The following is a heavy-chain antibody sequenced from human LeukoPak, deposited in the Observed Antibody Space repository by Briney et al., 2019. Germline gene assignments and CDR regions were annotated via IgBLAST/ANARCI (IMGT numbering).Heavy chain of an antibody. V-gene: IGHV4-59*01. D-gene: IGHD3-10*01. CDR1: GGSISPYF. CDR3: ARDDYRGVTNFDP. Sequence: PSETLSLTCTVSGGSISPYFWSWTRQTPGKGLEWIGYISYTGSTNYNPALKSRVTISVDTSKNQFSLQLTSMTAADTAVYYCARDDYRGVTNFDPWGQGTLVTVSS. J-gene: IGHJ5*02. CDR2: ISYTGST.